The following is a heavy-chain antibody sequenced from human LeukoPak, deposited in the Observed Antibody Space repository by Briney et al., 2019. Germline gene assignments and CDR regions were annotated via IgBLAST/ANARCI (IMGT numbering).Heavy chain of an antibody. CDR1: GYSVSSGYY. Sequence: SETLSLTCTVSGYSVSSGYYWGWIRQPPGKGLKWIGSISHSGSTYYNPSLKSRVTISVDTSKNQFSLKLSSLTAADTAVYYCARLRRSRLAEFDYWGQGTLVTVSS. CDR2: ISHSGST. J-gene: IGHJ4*02. CDR3: ARLRRSRLAEFDY. V-gene: IGHV4-38-2*02. D-gene: IGHD3-3*02.